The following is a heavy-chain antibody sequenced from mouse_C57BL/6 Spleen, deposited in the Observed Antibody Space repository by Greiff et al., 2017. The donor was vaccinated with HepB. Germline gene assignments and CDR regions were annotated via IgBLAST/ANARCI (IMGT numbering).Heavy chain of an antibody. CDR1: GFTFSSYG. CDR2: ISSGGGYT. J-gene: IGHJ4*01. Sequence: EVKLQESGGDLVKPGGSLKLSCAASGFTFSSYGMSWVRQTPDKRLEWVATISSGGGYTYYPDSVKGRFTISRDNAKNTLYLQMSSLKSEDTAMYYCARHRLRRAMDYWGQGTSVTVSS. D-gene: IGHD2-2*01. CDR3: ARHRLRRAMDY. V-gene: IGHV5-6*01.